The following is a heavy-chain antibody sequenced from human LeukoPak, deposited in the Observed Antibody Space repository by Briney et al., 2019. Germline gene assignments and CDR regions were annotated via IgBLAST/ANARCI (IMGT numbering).Heavy chain of an antibody. Sequence: SVKVSCKASGGTFSSYAISWVRQAPGQGLEWMGGIIPIFGTANYAQKFQGRVTITADESTSTAYMELSSLRSEDTAVYYCARDLRGTMVRGVYYYYYMDVWGKGTTVTIPS. D-gene: IGHD3-10*01. V-gene: IGHV1-69*13. J-gene: IGHJ6*03. CDR3: ARDLRGTMVRGVYYYYYMDV. CDR1: GGTFSSYA. CDR2: IIPIFGTA.